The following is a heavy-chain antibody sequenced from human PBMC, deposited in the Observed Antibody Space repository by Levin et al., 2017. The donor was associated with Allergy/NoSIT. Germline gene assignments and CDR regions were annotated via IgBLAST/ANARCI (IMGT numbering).Heavy chain of an antibody. J-gene: IGHJ4*02. CDR3: ARDRESRKPYDDSSGYHGSLDY. Sequence: GESLKISCAASGFTFSDYYMSWIRQAPGKGLEWVSYISSSSSYTNYADSVKGRFTISRDNAKNSLYLQMNSLRAEDTAVYYCARDRESRKPYDDSSGYHGSLDYWGQGTLVTVSS. V-gene: IGHV3-11*05. D-gene: IGHD3-22*01. CDR1: GFTFSDYY. CDR2: ISSSSSYT.